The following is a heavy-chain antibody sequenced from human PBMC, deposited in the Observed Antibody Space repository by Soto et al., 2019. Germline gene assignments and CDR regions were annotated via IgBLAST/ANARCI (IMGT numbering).Heavy chain of an antibody. Sequence: QVQLVESGGGVVQPGRSLRLSCAASGFTFSSYGMHWVRQAPGKGLEWVAVIWYDGSNKYYADSVKGRFTISRDNSKNTMYLQMNSLRAEDTDVYYCARETYYYDSSGYYMYYFDYWGQGTLVTVSS. CDR2: IWYDGSNK. CDR1: GFTFSSYG. J-gene: IGHJ4*02. D-gene: IGHD3-22*01. V-gene: IGHV3-33*01. CDR3: ARETYYYDSSGYYMYYFDY.